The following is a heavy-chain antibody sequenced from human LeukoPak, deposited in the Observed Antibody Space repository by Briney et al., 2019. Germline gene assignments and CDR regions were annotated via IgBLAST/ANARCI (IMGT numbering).Heavy chain of an antibody. Sequence: SETLSLTCTVSGGSISSYYWSWIRQPPGKGLEWIGYIYTSGSTNYNPSLESRVTISVDTYKNQFSLKLSSVTAADTAVYYCARQAGIAVAGTQGGDGISGFDYWGQGTLVTVSS. J-gene: IGHJ4*02. CDR3: ARQAGIAVAGTQGGDGISGFDY. D-gene: IGHD6-19*01. V-gene: IGHV4-4*09. CDR1: GGSISSYY. CDR2: IYTSGST.